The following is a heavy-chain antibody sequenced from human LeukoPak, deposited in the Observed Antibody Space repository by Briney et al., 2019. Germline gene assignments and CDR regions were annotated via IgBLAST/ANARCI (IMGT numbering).Heavy chain of an antibody. CDR2: IRSSSSYI. CDR1: GFAFSSYT. Sequence: VGTLRLSCAASGFAFSSYTMNWVRQAPGKGLEWVSSIRSSSSYIYYADSVKGRFTISRDNAKNSLYLQMNSLRAEDTAVYYCARDGWLDYWGQRTLVTVSS. CDR3: ARDGWLDY. J-gene: IGHJ4*02. V-gene: IGHV3-21*01. D-gene: IGHD5-24*01.